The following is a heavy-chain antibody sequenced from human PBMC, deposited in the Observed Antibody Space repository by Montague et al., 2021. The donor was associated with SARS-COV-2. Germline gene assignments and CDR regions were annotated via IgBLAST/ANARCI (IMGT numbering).Heavy chain of an antibody. V-gene: IGHV4-34*01. CDR2: INHSGST. Sequence: SETLSLTCAVYGGSFSGYYWNWIRQPPGKGLEWIGEINHSGSTNYNPSLKRRVTMSVDKSKNKFSLKLSSVTAADTAVYYCARGARQGYGFRLGSFDSWGQGTLVTVSS. J-gene: IGHJ4*02. D-gene: IGHD3-10*01. CDR3: ARGARQGYGFRLGSFDS. CDR1: GGSFSGYY.